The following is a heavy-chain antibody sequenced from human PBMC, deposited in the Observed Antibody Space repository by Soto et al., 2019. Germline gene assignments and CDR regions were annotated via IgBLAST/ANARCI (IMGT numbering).Heavy chain of an antibody. D-gene: IGHD6-19*01. J-gene: IGHJ4*02. CDR1: GYMFDNYY. Sequence: QVQLVQSGADLKTPGTSVKVSCKASGYMFDNYYIHWVRQNPGQGLQWIGVINSRLGLTTYAQKFNDRVSMTRDTSSTSVFMELTSLTSEDTAIYYCARDGVTIAGRSGFFDNWGPGTLVTVSS. CDR2: INSRLGLT. CDR3: ARDGVTIAGRSGFFDN. V-gene: IGHV1-46*02.